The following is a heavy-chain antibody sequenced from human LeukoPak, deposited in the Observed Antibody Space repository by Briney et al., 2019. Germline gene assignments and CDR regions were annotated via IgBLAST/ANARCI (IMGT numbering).Heavy chain of an antibody. CDR3: ATSGWFDH. D-gene: IGHD1-26*01. CDR1: GFTFSSYA. J-gene: IGHJ5*02. V-gene: IGHV3-15*01. CDR2: IKGESDGGTT. Sequence: GGSLRLSCAASGFTFSSYAMSWVRQAPGKGLEWVGRIKGESDGGTTDYAAPVKGRFTISRDDSKNTLFLQMNSLQTEDTAVYYCATSGWFDHWGQGTLVTVSS.